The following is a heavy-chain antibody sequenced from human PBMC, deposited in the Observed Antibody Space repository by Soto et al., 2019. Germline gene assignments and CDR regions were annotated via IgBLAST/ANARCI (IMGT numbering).Heavy chain of an antibody. CDR3: ASERGGRGGY. CDR1: GFTFSSYW. J-gene: IGHJ4*02. V-gene: IGHV3-74*01. D-gene: IGHD3-16*01. CDR2: INEDGSTI. Sequence: EVQLVESGGGLVQPGGSLRLSCAASGFTFSSYWMHWVRQAPGKGLVWVSRINEDGSTINYADSVKGRFTISRDNAKNRLDREMKIRGAGDTVVYYCASERGGRGGYGGQGTLVTVSS.